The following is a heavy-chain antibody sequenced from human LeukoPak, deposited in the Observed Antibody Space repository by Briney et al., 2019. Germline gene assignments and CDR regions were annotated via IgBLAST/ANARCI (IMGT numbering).Heavy chain of an antibody. Sequence: PGGSLRLSCAASRFTFSSYGMHWVRQAPGKGLEWVAVISYDGSNKYYADSVKGRFTISRDNSKNTLYLQMNSLRAEDTAVYYCASQSYNWNIDYWGQGTLVTVSS. CDR2: ISYDGSNK. CDR1: RFTFSSYG. CDR3: ASQSYNWNIDY. J-gene: IGHJ4*02. D-gene: IGHD1-20*01. V-gene: IGHV3-30*03.